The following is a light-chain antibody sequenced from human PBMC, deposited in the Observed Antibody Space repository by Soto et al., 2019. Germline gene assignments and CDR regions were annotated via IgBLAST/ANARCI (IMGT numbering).Light chain of an antibody. CDR2: NNN. CDR3: AVWDDSLDGVV. Sequence: QLVLTQPPSASGTPGQRVTISCSGSTSNVGSNTLSWHQQLPGTAPKLLIYNNNQRPSGVPDRFSAYKSGTSAFLAISGLQSEDEVDYYCAVWDDSLDGVVFGGGTKLTVL. J-gene: IGLJ2*01. V-gene: IGLV1-44*01. CDR1: TSNVGSNT.